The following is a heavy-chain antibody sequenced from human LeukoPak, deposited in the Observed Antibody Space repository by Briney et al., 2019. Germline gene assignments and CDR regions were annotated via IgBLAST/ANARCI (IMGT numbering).Heavy chain of an antibody. Sequence: ASVKVFCNASGYTFTGYYTHWVRQAPGQGLEWMGWINPNSGGTNYAQKFQGRVTMTRDTSISTAYMELSRLRSDDTAVYYCARHDYNPNWYFDLWGRGTLVTVSS. V-gene: IGHV1-2*02. D-gene: IGHD4-11*01. CDR1: GYTFTGYY. J-gene: IGHJ2*01. CDR2: INPNSGGT. CDR3: ARHDYNPNWYFDL.